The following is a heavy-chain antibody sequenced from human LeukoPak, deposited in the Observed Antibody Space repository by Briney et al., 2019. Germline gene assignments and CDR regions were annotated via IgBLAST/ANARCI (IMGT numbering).Heavy chain of an antibody. Sequence: ASVTVSCKASGYTFIGYYMHWVRQAPGQGLEWMGWINPNSGGTNYAQKFQGRVTVTRDTSISTAYMELSRLRSGDTAVYYCARDVGDYYGSGTYYGMDVWGQGTTVTVSS. D-gene: IGHD3-10*01. CDR2: INPNSGGT. V-gene: IGHV1-2*02. J-gene: IGHJ6*02. CDR3: ARDVGDYYGSGTYYGMDV. CDR1: GYTFIGYY.